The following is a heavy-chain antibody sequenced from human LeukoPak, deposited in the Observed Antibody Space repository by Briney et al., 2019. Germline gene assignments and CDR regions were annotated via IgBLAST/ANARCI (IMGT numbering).Heavy chain of an antibody. CDR1: GFTFSSYW. CDR2: IKRDGTEK. Sequence: GGSLRLSCAASGFTFSSYWMSWLPQAPGKGLEWVANIKRDGTEKYFVDSVKGRFTISRDNAKNTLYLEMNSLRAEDTAVYYCVRDYNFKIDYWGQGTLVTVSS. D-gene: IGHD5-24*01. CDR3: VRDYNFKIDY. J-gene: IGHJ4*02. V-gene: IGHV3-7*01.